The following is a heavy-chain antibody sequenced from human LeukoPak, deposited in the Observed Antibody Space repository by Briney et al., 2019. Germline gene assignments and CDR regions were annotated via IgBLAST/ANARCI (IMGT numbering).Heavy chain of an antibody. CDR1: GGTFISYA. J-gene: IGHJ5*02. V-gene: IGHV1-69*04. Sequence: GXSVKVSCKASGGTFISYAISWVRQAPGQGLEWMGRIIPILGIANYAQKFQGRVTITADKSTSTAYMELSSLRSEDTAVYYCARERVEMATQDRNNWFDPWGQGTLVTVSS. D-gene: IGHD5-24*01. CDR2: IIPILGIA. CDR3: ARERVEMATQDRNNWFDP.